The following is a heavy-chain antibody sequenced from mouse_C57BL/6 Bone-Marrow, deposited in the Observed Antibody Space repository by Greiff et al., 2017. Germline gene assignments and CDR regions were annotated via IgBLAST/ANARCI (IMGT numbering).Heavy chain of an antibody. V-gene: IGHV1-81*01. CDR3: GLLRNCDY. CDR2: IYSRSGNT. CDR1: GYTFTSYG. Sequence: QVHVKQSGAELARPGASVKLSCKASGYTFTSYGISWVKQSTGQGLEWIGEIYSRSGNTYYNEKFKGKATLTADQSSSTADMELRSLTSEDSSVYFCGLLRNCDYWGQGTTLTVSS. J-gene: IGHJ2*01. D-gene: IGHD2-3*01.